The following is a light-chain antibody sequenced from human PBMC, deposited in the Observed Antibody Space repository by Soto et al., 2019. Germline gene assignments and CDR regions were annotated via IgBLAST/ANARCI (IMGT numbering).Light chain of an antibody. V-gene: IGKV1-5*01. Sequence: DIQMTQSHSTLSASVGDRVTITCRASQSINIWLAWYQQKPGKAPKLLIYDGSSLESGVPSRFSGSGSGTEFTLTISSLQPDDFATYYCLQYNTYWTFGQGTKVDIK. CDR1: QSINIW. J-gene: IGKJ1*01. CDR2: DGS. CDR3: LQYNTYWT.